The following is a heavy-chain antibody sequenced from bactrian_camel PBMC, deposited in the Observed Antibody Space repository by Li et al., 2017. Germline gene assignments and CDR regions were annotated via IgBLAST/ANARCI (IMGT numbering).Heavy chain of an antibody. D-gene: IGHD6*01. CDR2: ADNDGKI. CDR1: GHTHWTYT. V-gene: IGHV3S55*01. J-gene: IGHJ4*01. Sequence: VQLVESGGGSVQAGGSLNLSCVASGHTHWTYTMAWFRQAPGKEREGVASADNDGKIQYGESVKGRFTVTKGGAKNTLYLEMNSLTAEDSAIYYCAAEPSPAYGGSFDGLRLRAYEYNYWGQGTQVTVS. CDR3: AAEPSPAYGGSFDGLRLRAYEYNY.